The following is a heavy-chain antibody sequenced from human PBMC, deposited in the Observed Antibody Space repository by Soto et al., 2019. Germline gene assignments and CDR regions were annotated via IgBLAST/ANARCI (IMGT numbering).Heavy chain of an antibody. V-gene: IGHV4-39*01. CDR3: ARHMRGPMPYFGWLSLLTY. CDR1: GDSITSPDVY. D-gene: IGHD3-9*01. J-gene: IGHJ4*02. Sequence: PSETLSLTCTVSGDSITSPDVYWGWIRRPPGQGLEWIGTISHSGDTFYNPPLKSRLTMSLDASKNQFSMRLTSVTAADAAVYFCARHMRGPMPYFGWLSLLTYWGQGTQVSVFS. CDR2: ISHSGDT.